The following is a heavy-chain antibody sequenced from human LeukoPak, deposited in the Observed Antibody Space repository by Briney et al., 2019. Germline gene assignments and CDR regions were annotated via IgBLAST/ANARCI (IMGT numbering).Heavy chain of an antibody. V-gene: IGHV1-18*01. Sequence: ASVKVSCKASGYTFTSYGISWVRQAPGQGLEWMGWISAYNGNTNYAQKFQGRVTMTTDTSMSTTYMELRRLKSDDSAVYYCARSYYDFNDAFDIWGQGTMVTVSS. CDR3: ARSYYDFNDAFDI. D-gene: IGHD3-3*01. J-gene: IGHJ3*02. CDR1: GYTFTSYG. CDR2: ISAYNGNT.